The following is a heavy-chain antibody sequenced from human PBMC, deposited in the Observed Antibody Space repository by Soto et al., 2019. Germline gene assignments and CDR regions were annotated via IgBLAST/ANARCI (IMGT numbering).Heavy chain of an antibody. CDR2: IIPIFGTA. J-gene: IGHJ6*02. V-gene: IGHV1-69*01. Sequence: QVQLVQSGAEVKKPGSSVKVSCKASGGTFSSYAISWVRQAPGQGLEWMGGIIPIFGTANYAQKFQGRVTITADQSTSKAYLELGGLRTEDTAVYDCAGGGGGHYYYYYGMDVWGQGTPVTVSS. D-gene: IGHD3-16*01. CDR1: GGTFSSYA. CDR3: AGGGGGHYYYYYGMDV.